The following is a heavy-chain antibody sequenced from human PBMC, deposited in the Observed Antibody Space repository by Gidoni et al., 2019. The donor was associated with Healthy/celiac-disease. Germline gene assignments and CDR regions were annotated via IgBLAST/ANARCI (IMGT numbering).Heavy chain of an antibody. Sequence: QMQLVQSGPEVKKPGTSVKVSCKASGFTFTSSAVQWVRQARGQRLEWIGWIVVGSGNTNYAQKFQERVTITRDMSTSTAYRELSSLRSEDTAVYYCAADGYSSGSDYWGQGTLVTVSS. CDR1: GFTFTSSA. CDR2: IVVGSGNT. D-gene: IGHD6-19*01. CDR3: AADGYSSGSDY. V-gene: IGHV1-58*01. J-gene: IGHJ4*02.